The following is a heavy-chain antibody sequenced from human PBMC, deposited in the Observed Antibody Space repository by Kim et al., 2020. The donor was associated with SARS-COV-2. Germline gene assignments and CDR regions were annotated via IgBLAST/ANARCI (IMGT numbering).Heavy chain of an antibody. V-gene: IGHV3-30*18. CDR1: GFTFSSYG. Sequence: GGSLRVSCAASGFTFSSYGMHWVRQAPGKGLEWVAVISYDGSNKYYADSVKGRFTISRDNSKNTLYLQMNSLRAEDTAVYYCAKEGDYWGQGTLVTVSS. CDR3: AKEGDY. CDR2: ISYDGSNK. J-gene: IGHJ4*02.